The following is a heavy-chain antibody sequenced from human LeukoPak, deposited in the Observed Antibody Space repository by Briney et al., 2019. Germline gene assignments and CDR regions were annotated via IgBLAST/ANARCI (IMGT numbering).Heavy chain of an antibody. D-gene: IGHD3-16*01. CDR1: GYSNSSGYY. Sequence: SETLSLTCTVSGYSNSSGYYWGWMRQPPGKGLEWIGSIYHSGSTYYNPSLKSRVTISVDTSKNQFSLKLSSVTAADTAVYYCARETSQKGAHYMDVWGKGTTVTISS. CDR3: ARETSQKGAHYMDV. CDR2: IYHSGST. V-gene: IGHV4-38-2*02. J-gene: IGHJ6*03.